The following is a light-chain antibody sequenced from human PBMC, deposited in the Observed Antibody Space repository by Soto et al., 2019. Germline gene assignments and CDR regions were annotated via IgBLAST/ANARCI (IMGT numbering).Light chain of an antibody. Sequence: EIVLTQSPATLSLSPGERATLSCRASQSVSSYLAWYQQKPGQAPRLLIYDASNRATGIPARFSGSGSGTDFTLTINSLEPEDFAVYYCQQRSNWSPPYTFGQGTKLEIK. J-gene: IGKJ2*01. V-gene: IGKV3-11*01. CDR2: DAS. CDR1: QSVSSY. CDR3: QQRSNWSPPYT.